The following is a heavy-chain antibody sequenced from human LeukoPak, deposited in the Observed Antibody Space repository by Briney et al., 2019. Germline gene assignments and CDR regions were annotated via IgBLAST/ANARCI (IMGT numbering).Heavy chain of an antibody. CDR1: GFTFDDYA. J-gene: IGHJ4*02. Sequence: GGSLRLSCAASGFTFDDYAMHWVRQAPGKGLEWVSGISWNSGSIGYADSVKGRFTISRDNAKNSLYLQMNSLRAEDTALYYCAKDEYGDFVGLPDYWGQGTLVTVSS. V-gene: IGHV3-9*01. D-gene: IGHD4-17*01. CDR2: ISWNSGSI. CDR3: AKDEYGDFVGLPDY.